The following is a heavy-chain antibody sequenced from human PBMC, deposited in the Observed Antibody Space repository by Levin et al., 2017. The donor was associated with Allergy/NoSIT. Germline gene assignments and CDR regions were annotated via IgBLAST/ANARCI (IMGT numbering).Heavy chain of an antibody. V-gene: IGHV3-23*01. Sequence: GGSLRLSCAASGFTFSSYAMSWVRQAPGKGLEWVSAISGSGGSTYYADSVKGRFTISRDNSKNTLYLQMNSLRAEDTAVYYCAKDYLISPFVVMNAAFDYWGQGTLVTVSS. J-gene: IGHJ4*02. CDR2: ISGSGGST. D-gene: IGHD3-22*01. CDR1: GFTFSSYA. CDR3: AKDYLISPFVVMNAAFDY.